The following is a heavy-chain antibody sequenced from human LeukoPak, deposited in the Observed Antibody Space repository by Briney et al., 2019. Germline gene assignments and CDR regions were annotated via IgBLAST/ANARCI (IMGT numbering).Heavy chain of an antibody. V-gene: IGHV3-11*01. D-gene: IGHD2-2*01. CDR3: ARDRSSSFERIPH. J-gene: IGHJ4*02. CDR1: GFTFSDHY. Sequence: PGGSLRLSCAASGFTFSDHYMRWIRQIPGKGLEWVSYISGSGGTISYADSVKGRFTISRDNAKNSLYPQMNSLRAEDTAVYYCARDRSSSFERIPHWGQGTLVTVSS. CDR2: ISGSGGTI.